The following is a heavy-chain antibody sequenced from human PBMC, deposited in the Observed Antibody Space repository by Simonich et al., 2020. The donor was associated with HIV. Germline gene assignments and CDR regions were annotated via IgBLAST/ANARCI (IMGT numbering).Heavy chain of an antibody. CDR3: ARSSSPLLHSIDY. D-gene: IGHD6-6*01. CDR1: GYTFTGYY. V-gene: IGHV1-8*02. Sequence: VQQVQTGAEVKKPGASLKVSCKASGYTFTGYYMHGVRRAPGKGIDRRGWVNPKSGNTGDAQKFQGRGTMPRNTSISTASMELSSLRSEDTAVYYCARSSSPLLHSIDYWGQGTLVTVSS. CDR2: VNPKSGNT. J-gene: IGHJ4*02.